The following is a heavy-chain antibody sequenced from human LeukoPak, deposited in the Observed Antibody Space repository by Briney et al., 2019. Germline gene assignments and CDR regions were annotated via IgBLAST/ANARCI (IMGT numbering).Heavy chain of an antibody. CDR2: INHSGST. V-gene: IGHV4-34*01. CDR1: GGSFSGYY. CDR3: ARRLTRPERFDS. D-gene: IGHD3-9*01. Sequence: SETLSLTCAVYGGSFSGYYWSWIRQPPGKGLEWIGEINHSGSTNYNPSLKSRVTISVDTSKNQFSLKLNSVTAADTAMYYCARRLTRPERFDSWGQGTLVTVSS. J-gene: IGHJ4*02.